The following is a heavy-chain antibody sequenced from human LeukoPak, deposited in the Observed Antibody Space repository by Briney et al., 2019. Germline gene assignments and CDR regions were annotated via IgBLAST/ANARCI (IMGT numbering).Heavy chain of an antibody. Sequence: SVKVSCKASGGTFSSYAISWVRQAPGQGLEWMGGIIPIFGTANYAQKFQGRVTITADESTSTAYMGLSSLRSEDTAVYYCARAGDCGGDCPPHTVYFDYWGQGTLVTVSS. CDR2: IIPIFGTA. CDR1: GGTFSSYA. CDR3: ARAGDCGGDCPPHTVYFDY. D-gene: IGHD2-21*02. V-gene: IGHV1-69*01. J-gene: IGHJ4*02.